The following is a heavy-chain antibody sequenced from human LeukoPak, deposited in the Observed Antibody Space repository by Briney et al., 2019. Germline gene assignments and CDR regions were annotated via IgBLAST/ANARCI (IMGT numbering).Heavy chain of an antibody. D-gene: IGHD4-17*01. V-gene: IGHV3-23*01. J-gene: IGHJ3*02. CDR2: IRGGGGSS. Sequence: GGSLRLSCTASGFTFSAYAMMWVRQAPGKGPEWVSAIRGGGGSSFYADSVKRRFTISRANSKSTLFLQMNSLTAADTAVYYCARDPNGDYIGAFDMWGPGTMVTVSS. CDR3: ARDPNGDYIGAFDM. CDR1: GFTFSAYA.